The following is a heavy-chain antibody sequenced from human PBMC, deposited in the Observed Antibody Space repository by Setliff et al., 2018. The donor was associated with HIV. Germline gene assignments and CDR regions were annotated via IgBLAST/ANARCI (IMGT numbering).Heavy chain of an antibody. V-gene: IGHV4-30-4*02. CDR1: GGSISGNYY. CDR3: ARHRGMIGTTWYNHYMDV. D-gene: IGHD1-7*01. J-gene: IGHJ6*03. Sequence: SETLSLTCTVTGGSISGNYYWTWIRQHPGKGLEWIGYFYYRGTTYYTPSLKSRVTILLDTSKNQFSLRLDSLPAADTAVYYCARHRGMIGTTWYNHYMDVWGKGATVTVSS. CDR2: FYYRGTT.